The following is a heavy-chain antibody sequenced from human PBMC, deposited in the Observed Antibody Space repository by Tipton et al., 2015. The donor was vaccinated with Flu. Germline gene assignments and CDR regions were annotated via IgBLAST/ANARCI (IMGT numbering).Heavy chain of an antibody. CDR2: ISGYNGNT. CDR1: GYTFSTYG. J-gene: IGHJ4*02. Sequence: QMQLVQSGAAVKKPGASVKVSCKTSGYTFSTYGIHWVRQAPGQGLEWMGWISGYNGNTNYAQKLQGRVAMTTDTSTSTAYMELRGLRSDDTAFYYCARGPGTILDLVRGDFDYWGQGTLVTVS. D-gene: IGHD6-6*01. V-gene: IGHV1-18*01. CDR3: ARGPGTILDLVRGDFDY.